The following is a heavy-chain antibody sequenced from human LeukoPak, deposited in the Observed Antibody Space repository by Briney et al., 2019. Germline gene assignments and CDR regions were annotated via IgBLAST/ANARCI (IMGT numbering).Heavy chain of an antibody. V-gene: IGHV4-61*08. J-gene: IGHJ4*02. D-gene: IGHD6-19*01. Sequence: KPSETLSLTCTVSGGSISSGDYYWSWIRQPPGKGLEWIGYIYYSGSTNYNPSLKSRVTISVDTSKNQFSLKLSSVTAADTAVYYCARGGRWLDPLDYWGQGTLVTVSS. CDR2: IYYSGST. CDR3: ARGGRWLDPLDY. CDR1: GGSISSGDYY.